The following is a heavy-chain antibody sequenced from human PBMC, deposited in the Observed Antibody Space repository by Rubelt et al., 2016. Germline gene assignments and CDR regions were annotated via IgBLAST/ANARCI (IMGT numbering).Heavy chain of an antibody. V-gene: IGHV4-34*01. CDR2: ITHIGST. D-gene: IGHD6-13*01. CDR1: GGSFTGYY. CDR3: ARGQRYSIGPADY. Sequence: QVQLQQWGAGLLKPSETLSLTCAVYGGSFTGYYWSWIRQPPGKGLEWIGEITHIGSTNYNPSLTSRVTISVDTSKNQFSLKRSSVTAEDTAVYYWARGQRYSIGPADYWGKGTLVTVSS. J-gene: IGHJ4*02.